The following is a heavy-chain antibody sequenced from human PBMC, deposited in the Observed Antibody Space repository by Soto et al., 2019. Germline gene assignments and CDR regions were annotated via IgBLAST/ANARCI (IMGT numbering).Heavy chain of an antibody. CDR3: AREAAGYCSSTSCYNGDYYYYCMDV. V-gene: IGHV4-59*01. Sequence: SETLSLTCTVSGGSISSYYWSWIRQPPGKGREWIGYIYYSGSTNYNPSLKSRVTISVDTSKNQFSLKLSSVTAADTAVYYCAREAAGYCSSTSCYNGDYYYYCMDVWGQGTTVTVSS. J-gene: IGHJ6*02. CDR2: IYYSGST. D-gene: IGHD2-2*02. CDR1: GGSISSYY.